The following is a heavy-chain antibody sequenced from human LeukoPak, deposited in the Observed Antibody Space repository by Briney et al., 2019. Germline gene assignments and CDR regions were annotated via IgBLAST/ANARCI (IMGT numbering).Heavy chain of an antibody. CDR3: ARGPIHLWLHNGMDV. D-gene: IGHD5-12*01. CDR2: IRSKAYGGTT. Sequence: GGSLRLSCTASGFIFGDHAMSWVRQARGKGLEWVGFIRSKAYGGTTEYAASVKGRFTISRDDSEGIAYLQMNSLRIDDTAVYYCARGPIHLWLHNGMDVWGQGTTVIVFS. J-gene: IGHJ6*02. CDR1: GFIFGDHA. V-gene: IGHV3-49*04.